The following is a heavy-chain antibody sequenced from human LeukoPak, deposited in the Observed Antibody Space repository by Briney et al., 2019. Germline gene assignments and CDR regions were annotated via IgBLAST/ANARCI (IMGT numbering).Heavy chain of an antibody. J-gene: IGHJ4*02. CDR1: GFSFSNYA. D-gene: IGHD3-10*01. CDR2: ISSNGGST. CDR3: ARGSSGGDY. V-gene: IGHV3-64*01. Sequence: PGGSLRLSCAASGFSFSNYAMHWVRQAPGKGLECVSAISSNGGSTDYANSVKGRFTISRDNSENTLYLQMGSLRAEDMAVYYCARGSSGGDYWGQGTLVTVSS.